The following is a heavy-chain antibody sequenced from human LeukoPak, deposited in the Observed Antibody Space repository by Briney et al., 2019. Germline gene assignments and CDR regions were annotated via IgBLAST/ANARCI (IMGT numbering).Heavy chain of an antibody. Sequence: GGSLRLSCAASGFTFNNYWMTWVRQAPGKGLEWVANIKQDGGQIYYADSVKGRLTISRDNAKKSVFLQMNSLRVEDTAVYFCAKDQWFDPWGQGTLVTVSS. V-gene: IGHV3-7*01. CDR2: IKQDGGQI. J-gene: IGHJ5*02. CDR1: GFTFNNYW. CDR3: AKDQWFDP.